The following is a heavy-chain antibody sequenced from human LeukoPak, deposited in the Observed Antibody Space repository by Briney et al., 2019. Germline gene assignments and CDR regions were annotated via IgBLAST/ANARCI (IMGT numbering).Heavy chain of an antibody. CDR1: GGSISSSSYY. D-gene: IGHD4-17*01. CDR2: IYYSGST. CDR3: ARLTVTSLYGYFYYMDI. V-gene: IGHV4-39*01. J-gene: IGHJ6*03. Sequence: PSETLSLTCTVSGGSISSSSYYWGWIRQPPGKGLEWIGSIYYSGSTYYNPSLMSRVTISVDTSKNQFSLKLSSVTAADTAVYYCARLTVTSLYGYFYYMDIWGKGTTGTVSS.